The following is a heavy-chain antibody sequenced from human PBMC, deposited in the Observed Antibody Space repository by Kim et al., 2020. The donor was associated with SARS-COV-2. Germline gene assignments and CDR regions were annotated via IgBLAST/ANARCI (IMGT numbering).Heavy chain of an antibody. Sequence: SETLSLTCTVSGGFISSYYWSWIRQPPGKGLEWIGYIYYSGSTNYNPSLKSRVTISVDTSKNQFSLKLSSVTAADTAVYYCAADYDSSGGFDYWGQGTLV. D-gene: IGHD3-22*01. J-gene: IGHJ4*02. CDR1: GGFISSYY. CDR3: AADYDSSGGFDY. V-gene: IGHV4-59*01. CDR2: IYYSGST.